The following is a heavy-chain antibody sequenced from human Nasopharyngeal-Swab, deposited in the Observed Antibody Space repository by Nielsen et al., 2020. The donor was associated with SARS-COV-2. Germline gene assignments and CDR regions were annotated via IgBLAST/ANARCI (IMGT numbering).Heavy chain of an antibody. V-gene: IGHV3-30*03. D-gene: IGHD3-10*01. Sequence: GGSLRLSCAASGFTFSTSGLHWVRQAPGKGLEWVAIISYDGSLKYYADSVKGRFTISRDSAKKSLYLQMNSLGAEDTAVYYCTRDGSWATGGAFDIWGQGTMVTVSS. J-gene: IGHJ3*02. CDR1: GFTFSTSG. CDR2: ISYDGSLK. CDR3: TRDGSWATGGAFDI.